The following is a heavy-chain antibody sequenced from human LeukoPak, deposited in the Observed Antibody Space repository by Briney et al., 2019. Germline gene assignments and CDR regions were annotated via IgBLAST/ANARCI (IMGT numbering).Heavy chain of an antibody. Sequence: GGSLRLSCAASGFTFDDYAMHWVRQAPGKGLEWVSGISRNSGSIGYADSVKGRITISRDNAKNSLYLQMNSLRAEDTALYYCAKGGYSYGHFDYWGQGTLVTVSS. CDR3: AKGGYSYGHFDY. V-gene: IGHV3-9*01. CDR2: ISRNSGSI. J-gene: IGHJ4*02. CDR1: GFTFDDYA. D-gene: IGHD5-18*01.